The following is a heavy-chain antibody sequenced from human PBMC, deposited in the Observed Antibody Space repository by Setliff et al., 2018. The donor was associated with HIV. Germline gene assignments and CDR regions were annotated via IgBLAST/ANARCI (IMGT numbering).Heavy chain of an antibody. CDR3: AQNFGWALGN. CDR1: GDSIDSPHC. V-gene: IGHV4-4*02. Sequence: PSETLSLTCTVSGDSIDSPHCWSWVRQSLEKGLEWIGEVCQRGGTNYNPFLRSRATISMGWPENDFSLRLTSVTASDTAVYYCAQNFGWALGNWGPGTLVTVSS. J-gene: IGHJ4*02. D-gene: IGHD3-16*01. CDR2: VCQRGGT.